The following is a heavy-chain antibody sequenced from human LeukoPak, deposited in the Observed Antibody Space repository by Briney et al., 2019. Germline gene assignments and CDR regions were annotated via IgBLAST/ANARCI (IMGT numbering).Heavy chain of an antibody. CDR2: ISSSSIYI. Sequence: PGGSLRLSCAASGFTFSTYSMNWVRQAPGKGLEWVSSISSSSIYIYYADSVKGRFTISRDNAKNSLYLQMNSLRAEDTAVYYCARLRGYSYGPHYMDVWGKGTTVTVSS. J-gene: IGHJ6*03. V-gene: IGHV3-21*01. D-gene: IGHD5-18*01. CDR3: ARLRGYSYGPHYMDV. CDR1: GFTFSTYS.